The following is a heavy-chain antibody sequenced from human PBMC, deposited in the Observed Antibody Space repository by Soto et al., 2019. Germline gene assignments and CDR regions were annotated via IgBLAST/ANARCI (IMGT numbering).Heavy chain of an antibody. CDR2: IWYDGSNK. V-gene: IGHV3-33*01. D-gene: IGHD6-13*01. CDR3: ARDLGAAAANGLDP. J-gene: IGHJ5*02. CDR1: GFNFSSYG. Sequence: GGSLRLSCAASGFNFSSYGMHWVRQAPGKGLEWVAVIWYDGSNKYYADSVKGRFTISRDNSKNTLYLQMNSLRAEDTAVYYCARDLGAAAANGLDPWGQGTLVTV.